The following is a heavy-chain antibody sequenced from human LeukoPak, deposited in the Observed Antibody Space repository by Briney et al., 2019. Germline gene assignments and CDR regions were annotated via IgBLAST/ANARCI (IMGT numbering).Heavy chain of an antibody. CDR2: ISAYNGNT. CDR3: ARDVITLGGVIVLFDY. Sequence: ASVKVSCKASGYTFTSYGISWVRQAPGQGLEWMGWISAYNGNTNYAQKLQGRVTMTTDTSTSTAYMELRSLRSDDTAVYYCARDVITLGGVIVLFDYWGQGTLVTVSS. J-gene: IGHJ4*02. D-gene: IGHD3-16*02. V-gene: IGHV1-18*01. CDR1: GYTFTSYG.